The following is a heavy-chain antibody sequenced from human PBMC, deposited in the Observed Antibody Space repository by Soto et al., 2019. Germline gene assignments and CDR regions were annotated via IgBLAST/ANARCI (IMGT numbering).Heavy chain of an antibody. V-gene: IGHV4-31*03. CDR3: ARGPAPRWLQWVYFDY. Sequence: SETLSLTCTVSGGSISGGGYYWSWIRQHPGKGLEWIGYIYYSGSTYYNPSLKSRVTISVDTSKNQFSLKLSSVTAADTAVYYCARGPAPRWLQWVYFDYWGQGTLVTVSS. CDR2: IYYSGST. CDR1: GGSISGGGYY. D-gene: IGHD5-12*01. J-gene: IGHJ4*02.